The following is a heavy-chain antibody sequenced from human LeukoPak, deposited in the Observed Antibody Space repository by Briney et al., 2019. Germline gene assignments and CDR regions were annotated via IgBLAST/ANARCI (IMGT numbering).Heavy chain of an antibody. CDR1: GGSISSGGYS. CDR3: AKDRGSSLASHGFDI. CDR2: VYGSGTT. Sequence: PSETLSLTCAVSGGSISSGGYSWSWIRQPVGKGLEWIGRVYGSGTTNYNPSLRTRVTMSVDTSRNQFSLNLDSLTAADTAVYFCAKDRGSSLASHGFDIWGQGTEVTVSS. J-gene: IGHJ3*02. V-gene: IGHV4-61*02. D-gene: IGHD3-10*01.